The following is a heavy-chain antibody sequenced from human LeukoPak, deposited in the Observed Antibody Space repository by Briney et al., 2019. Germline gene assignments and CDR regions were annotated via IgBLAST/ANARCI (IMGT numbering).Heavy chain of an antibody. CDR1: GFTVGSNS. D-gene: IGHD2-21*02. CDR2: IDSSGTI. Sequence: GESLRLSCTVSGFTVGSNSMSWVRQAPGKGLEWVSHIDSSGTIYYADSVKGRATISRDNAKNSLYLQMNSLRAEDTAVYYCARPAYCGGNCYYFPDYWGQGTLVTVSS. V-gene: IGHV3-69-1*01. J-gene: IGHJ4*02. CDR3: ARPAYCGGNCYYFPDY.